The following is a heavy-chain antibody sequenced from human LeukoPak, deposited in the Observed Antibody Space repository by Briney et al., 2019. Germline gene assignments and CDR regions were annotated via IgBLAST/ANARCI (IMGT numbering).Heavy chain of an antibody. V-gene: IGHV3-30*18. D-gene: IGHD5-18*01. CDR2: ISYDGSNK. CDR3: AKAPPWIQQGDPLVY. CDR1: GFTFSSYG. J-gene: IGHJ4*02. Sequence: GGSLRLSCAASGFTFSSYGMHWVRQAPGKGLEWVAVISYDGSNKYYADSVKGRFTISRDNSKNTPYLQMNSLRAEDTAVYYCAKAPPWIQQGDPLVYWGQGTLVTVSS.